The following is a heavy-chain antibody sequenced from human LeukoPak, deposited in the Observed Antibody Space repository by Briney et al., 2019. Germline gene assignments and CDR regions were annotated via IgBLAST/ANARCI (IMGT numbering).Heavy chain of an antibody. J-gene: IGHJ4*02. CDR1: GYTFTSNY. CDR3: ARDQEGFDY. Sequence: ASVKVSCTASGYTFTSNYIHWARQAPGQGLEWMGMIYPSDGSTSYAQKFQGRVTVTRATSTSTVHMELSGLRSEDTAVYYCARDQEGFDYWGQGTLVTVSS. CDR2: IYPSDGST. V-gene: IGHV1-46*01.